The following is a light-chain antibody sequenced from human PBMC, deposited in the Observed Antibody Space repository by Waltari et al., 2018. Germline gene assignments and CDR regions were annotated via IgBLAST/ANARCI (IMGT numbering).Light chain of an antibody. CDR3: QQETDWSLT. V-gene: IGKV3-11*01. CDR1: QNIANR. J-gene: IGKJ4*01. CDR2: DAS. Sequence: IVLTQSPATLSLSPGERATLSCRASQNIANRLVWYQQKPGQPPRLLIYDASRRATGIPGRFSGSGSGTDFTLTIRSVDPGDVAVYFCQQETDWSLTLGGGTKVEIK.